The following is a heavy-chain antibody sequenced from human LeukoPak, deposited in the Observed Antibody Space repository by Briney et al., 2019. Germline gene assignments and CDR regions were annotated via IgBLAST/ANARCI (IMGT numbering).Heavy chain of an antibody. V-gene: IGHV3-53*01. J-gene: IGHJ3*02. Sequence: GGSLRPSCAASGFTVSNNYMSWVRQAPGKGLEWVSIIYSGGSTYYADSVQGRFTISRDNSKNTLYFQMNSLRAEDTAVYYCARDLNYYGSGSYRDDAFDIWGQGTMVTVSS. CDR1: GFTVSNNY. CDR2: IYSGGST. CDR3: ARDLNYYGSGSYRDDAFDI. D-gene: IGHD3-10*01.